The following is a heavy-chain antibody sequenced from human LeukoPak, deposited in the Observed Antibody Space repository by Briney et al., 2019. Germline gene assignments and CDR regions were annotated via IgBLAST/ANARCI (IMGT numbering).Heavy chain of an antibody. CDR2: ISPDGGRS. CDR1: GFTFGDYP. J-gene: IGHJ5*02. CDR3: AKDMGGSGRNWASNWFDP. Sequence: GGSLRLSCAASGFTFGDYPMHWIRQTPGQGLEWVSLISPDGGRSFQADSVRGRFTISRDNSKNSLYLQMNSLRSEDTALYYCAKDMGGSGRNWASNWFDPWGQGTLVTVTS. V-gene: IGHV3-43*02. D-gene: IGHD1-26*01.